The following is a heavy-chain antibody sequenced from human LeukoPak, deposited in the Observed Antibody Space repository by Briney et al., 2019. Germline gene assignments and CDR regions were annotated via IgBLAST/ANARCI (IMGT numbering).Heavy chain of an antibody. V-gene: IGHV3-66*02. Sequence: GGSLRLSCAASGFTVSNSYMSWVRQAPGKGLEWVSVFYSGGDTYYADSVKGRFTISRDNSRNTLYLPMNSLRTEDTAVYHCAREGAYSSGWYYFDYWGQGTLVTVSS. CDR1: GFTVSNSY. J-gene: IGHJ4*02. CDR2: FYSGGDT. D-gene: IGHD6-19*01. CDR3: AREGAYSSGWYYFDY.